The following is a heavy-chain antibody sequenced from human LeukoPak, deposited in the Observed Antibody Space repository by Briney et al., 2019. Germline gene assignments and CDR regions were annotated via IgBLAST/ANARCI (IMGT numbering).Heavy chain of an antibody. V-gene: IGHV4-61*09. J-gene: IGHJ4*02. Sequence: PSQTLSLTCTVSGGSISSGSYCWSWIRQPAGKGLEWNGYNNTSGSNNYNPSRKSRVTISVDKSKNQFSLNLSSVTAADTAVYYCASIAVAGPDFDYWGRGTLVTVSS. CDR3: ASIAVAGPDFDY. D-gene: IGHD6-19*01. CDR2: NNTSGSN. CDR1: GGSISSGSYC.